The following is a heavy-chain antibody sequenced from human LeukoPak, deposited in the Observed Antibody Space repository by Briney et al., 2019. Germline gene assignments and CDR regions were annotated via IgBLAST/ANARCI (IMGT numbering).Heavy chain of an antibody. CDR3: ARGTNGYSYGSGFDY. J-gene: IGHJ4*02. CDR2: IKHDGSEK. Sequence: GGSLRLSCAASGFTFNTYWMTWVRQAPGKGLEWEANIKHDGSEKNYADSVKGRFTISRDNAKNSLYLQMNSLRAEDTAVYYCARGTNGYSYGSGFDYWGQGTLVTVSS. CDR1: GFTFNTYW. D-gene: IGHD5-18*01. V-gene: IGHV3-7*04.